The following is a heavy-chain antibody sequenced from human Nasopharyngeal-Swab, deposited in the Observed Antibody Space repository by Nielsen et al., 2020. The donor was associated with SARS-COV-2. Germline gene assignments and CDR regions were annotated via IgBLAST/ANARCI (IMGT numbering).Heavy chain of an antibody. J-gene: IGHJ4*02. D-gene: IGHD3-10*01. CDR2: IYYSGST. Sequence: WIRQPPGKGLEWIGYIYYSGSTYHNPSLKSRVTISVDTSKNQFSLKLSSVTAADTAVYYCARDGYGSGSYSNWGQGTLVTVSS. V-gene: IGHV4-30-4*01. CDR3: ARDGYGSGSYSN.